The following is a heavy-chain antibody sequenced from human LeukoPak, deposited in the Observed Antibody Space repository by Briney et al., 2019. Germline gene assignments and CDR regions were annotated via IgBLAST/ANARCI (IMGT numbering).Heavy chain of an antibody. D-gene: IGHD5-12*01. CDR1: GFTFSSYA. CDR3: AREATGIGINWFDP. CDR2: ISSNGGST. J-gene: IGHJ5*02. Sequence: GGSLRLSCAASGFTFSSYAMHWVRQAPGKGLEYVSAISSNGGSTYYANSVKGRFTISRDNSKNTLYLQMGSLRTEDMAVYYCAREATGIGINWFDPWGQGTLVTVSS. V-gene: IGHV3-64*01.